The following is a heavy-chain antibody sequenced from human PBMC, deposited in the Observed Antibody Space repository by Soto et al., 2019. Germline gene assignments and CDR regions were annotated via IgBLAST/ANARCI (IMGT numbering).Heavy chain of an antibody. D-gene: IGHD2-15*01. CDR1: GGSISSSNC. Sequence: SETLSLTGAVSGGSISSSNCWSWVRQPPGKGLEWIGEIYHSGSTNYNPSLKSRVTISVDKSKNQFSLKLSSVTAADTAVYYCARFYPGVAATIRYFDLLGRGTLVTVSS. J-gene: IGHJ2*01. CDR3: ARFYPGVAATIRYFDL. V-gene: IGHV4-4*02. CDR2: IYHSGST.